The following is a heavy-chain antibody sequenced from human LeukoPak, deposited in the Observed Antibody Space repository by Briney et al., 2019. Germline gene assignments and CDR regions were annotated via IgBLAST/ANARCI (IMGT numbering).Heavy chain of an antibody. V-gene: IGHV3-7*01. J-gene: IGHJ5*02. D-gene: IGHD2-2*02. CDR1: GFNFGTHW. Sequence: GGSLRLSCAASGFNFGTHWMSWVRQAPGKGLEWVANINQDGGEKYYVDSVKGRFTISRDNAKNLLYLQMSSLRDEDTAVYYCNTESHHWGQGTLVTVSS. CDR2: INQDGGEK. CDR3: NTESHH.